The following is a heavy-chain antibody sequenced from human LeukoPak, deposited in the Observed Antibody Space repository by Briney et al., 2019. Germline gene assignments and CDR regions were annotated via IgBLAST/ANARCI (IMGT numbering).Heavy chain of an antibody. CDR3: AKVRAPSGWFNSDY. CDR1: GFTVSSNY. D-gene: IGHD6-19*01. Sequence: GGSLRLSCAASGFTVSSNYMSWVRQAPGKGLEWVSVIYSGGSTYYADSVKGRFTISRDNSKNTLYLQMNSLRVEDTAAYYCAKVRAPSGWFNSDYWGQGTLVTVSS. CDR2: IYSGGST. J-gene: IGHJ4*02. V-gene: IGHV3-53*01.